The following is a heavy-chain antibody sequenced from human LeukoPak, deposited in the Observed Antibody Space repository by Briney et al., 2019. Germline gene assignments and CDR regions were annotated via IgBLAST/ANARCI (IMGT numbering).Heavy chain of an antibody. CDR2: IYYSGSI. Sequence: KPPETLSLTCSVSGGSISSYYWSWIRQPPGKGLEWIGYIYYSGSINYNPSLKSRVTISVDTSKNQLSLKLSSVTAADTAVYYCVVGHNYFDYWGQGTLVTVSS. J-gene: IGHJ4*02. D-gene: IGHD2-15*01. V-gene: IGHV4-59*01. CDR1: GGSISSYY. CDR3: VVGHNYFDY.